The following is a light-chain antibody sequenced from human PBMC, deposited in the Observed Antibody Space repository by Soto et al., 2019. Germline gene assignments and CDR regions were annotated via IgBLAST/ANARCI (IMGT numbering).Light chain of an antibody. CDR3: HQRSNWPPIT. Sequence: EIVLKQSPATLSLSPGERATLSCRASQSVSSYLAWYQQKPGQAPRLLIYDASNRATGIPARFSGSGSGTDFTLTISSLEPEDFSVYYCHQRSNWPPITFGQGTRLEIK. V-gene: IGKV3-11*01. CDR1: QSVSSY. CDR2: DAS. J-gene: IGKJ5*01.